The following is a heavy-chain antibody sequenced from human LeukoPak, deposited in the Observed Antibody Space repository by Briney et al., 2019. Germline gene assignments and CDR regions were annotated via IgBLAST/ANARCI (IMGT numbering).Heavy chain of an antibody. J-gene: IGHJ6*02. CDR1: GFTFSGSA. V-gene: IGHV3-73*01. D-gene: IGHD6-19*01. CDR3: TSLPRGYSSGWPGYYYYGMDV. Sequence: GGSLRLSCAASGFTFSGSAMHWVRRASGKGLEWVGRIRSKANSYATAYAASVKGRFTISRDDSKNTAYLQMNSLKTEDTAVYYCTSLPRGYSSGWPGYYYYGMDVWGQGTTVTVSS. CDR2: IRSKANSYAT.